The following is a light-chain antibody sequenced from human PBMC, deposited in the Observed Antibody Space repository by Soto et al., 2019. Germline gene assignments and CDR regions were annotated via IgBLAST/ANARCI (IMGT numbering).Light chain of an antibody. V-gene: IGLV2-14*01. J-gene: IGLJ1*01. CDR2: EDS. CDR3: NSYTNTTAPYV. CDR1: SSDVGGYNY. Sequence: QSALTQPASVSGSPGQSITISCTGTSSDVGGYNYVSWYQQLPGKAPKLMIYEDSNRPSGVSIRYAGSKAGNTASLTSSGLRAQDEADYFCNSYTNTTAPYVVGTGTKLTVL.